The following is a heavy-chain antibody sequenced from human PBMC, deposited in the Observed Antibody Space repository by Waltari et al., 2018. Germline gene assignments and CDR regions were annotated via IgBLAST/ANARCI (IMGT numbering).Heavy chain of an antibody. V-gene: IGHV1-18*04. D-gene: IGHD2-2*01. CDR2: VSGNNGHT. CDR3: AKDRHQLIEEGFLLALDP. CDR1: GYIFTNYG. Sequence: QVQLVQSGAEVKKPGASLKVSCKASGYIFTNYGISWVRQAPGQGVEWMGWVSGNNGHTNLAQKLLGRLTMAKDTSTNTVYMELSRLTSDDTAVYYCAKDRHQLIEEGFLLALDPWGQGTLVTVSS. J-gene: IGHJ5*02.